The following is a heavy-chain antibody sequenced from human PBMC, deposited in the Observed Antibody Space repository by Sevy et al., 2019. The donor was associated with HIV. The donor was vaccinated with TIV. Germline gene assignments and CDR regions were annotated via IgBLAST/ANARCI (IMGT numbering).Heavy chain of an antibody. CDR2: ISSSSSII. Sequence: GGCLRLSCEVSGYTFSDYGINWVRQAPGKGLEWVSFISSSSSIIHYADSVKGRFTISRDNARNSLYLQMNSLRAEDTANSYCAKAAIMRTSNCFDAWGQGTLVTVSS. CDR1: GYTFSDYG. J-gene: IGHJ5*02. V-gene: IGHV3-48*01. CDR3: AKAAIMRTSNCFDA. D-gene: IGHD3-16*01.